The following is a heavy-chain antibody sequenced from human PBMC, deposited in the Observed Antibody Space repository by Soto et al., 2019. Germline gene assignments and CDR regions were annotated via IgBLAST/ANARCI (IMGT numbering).Heavy chain of an antibody. V-gene: IGHV3-23*01. CDR1: GSTFSSDD. J-gene: IGHJ4*02. Sequence: EVHLLEYGGGLVQPGGSLRLSCVVSGSTFSSDDMSWVRQAPGRGLEWVSGISDSGGSTYYADSVKGRFTISRDNAKNTLYLQMKSLRVEDTALYYSAKDGGWSLAVAGLFDYWGPGTQVTVSS. D-gene: IGHD6-19*01. CDR3: AKDGGWSLAVAGLFDY. CDR2: ISDSGGST.